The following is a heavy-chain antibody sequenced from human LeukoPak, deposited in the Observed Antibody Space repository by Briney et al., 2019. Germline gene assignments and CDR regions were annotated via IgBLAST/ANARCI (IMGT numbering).Heavy chain of an antibody. CDR2: ISYDGSNK. V-gene: IGHV3-30*18. CDR1: GFTLSSYG. Sequence: PGRSLRLSCAASGFTLSSYGMHWVRQAPGKGLEWVAVISYDGSNKYYADSVKGRFTISRDNSKNTLYLQMNSLRAEDTAVYYCAKDLSGDMSDWGQGTMVTVSS. D-gene: IGHD3-10*01. CDR3: AKDLSGDMSD. J-gene: IGHJ3*01.